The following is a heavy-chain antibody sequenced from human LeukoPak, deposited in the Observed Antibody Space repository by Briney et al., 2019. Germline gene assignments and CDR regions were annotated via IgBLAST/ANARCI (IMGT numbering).Heavy chain of an antibody. CDR3: AKGRGYSSSSGIDY. CDR2: ISGSA. V-gene: IGHV3-23*01. Sequence: SGGSLRLSCAASGFTFSSYAMSWVRQAPGKGLEWVSPISGSAYYADSVKGRFTISRDSSKNTLYLQMNSLRAEDTAVYYCAKGRGYSSSSGIDYWGQGTLVTVSS. D-gene: IGHD6-6*01. CDR1: GFTFSSYA. J-gene: IGHJ4*02.